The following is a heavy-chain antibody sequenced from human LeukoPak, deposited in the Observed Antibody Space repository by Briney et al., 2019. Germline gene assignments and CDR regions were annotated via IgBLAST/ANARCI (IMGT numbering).Heavy chain of an antibody. D-gene: IGHD6-13*01. J-gene: IGHJ4*02. CDR1: GGSISSSSYY. CDR3: ARGGDSSSWSVDH. Sequence: TSETLSLTCTVSGGSISSSSYYWGWIRQPPGKGLEWIGSIYYSGSTYYNPSLKSRVTMSVDTSKNQFSLRLSSVTAADTAVYYCARGGDSSSWSVDHWGQGTLVTVSS. V-gene: IGHV4-39*07. CDR2: IYYSGST.